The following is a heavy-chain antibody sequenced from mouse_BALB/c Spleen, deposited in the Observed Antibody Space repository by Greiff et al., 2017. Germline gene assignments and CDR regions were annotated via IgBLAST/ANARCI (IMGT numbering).Heavy chain of an antibody. CDR3: ARGGDPYAMDY. J-gene: IGHJ4*01. CDR2: ISSGSSTI. Sequence: EVKLVESGGGLVQPGGSRKLSCAASGFTFSSFGMHWVRQAPEKGLEWVAYISSGSSTIYYADTVKGRFTISRDNPKNTLFLQMTSLRSEDTAMYYCARGGDPYAMDYWGQGTSVTVSS. V-gene: IGHV5-17*02. D-gene: IGHD3-3*01. CDR1: GFTFSSFG.